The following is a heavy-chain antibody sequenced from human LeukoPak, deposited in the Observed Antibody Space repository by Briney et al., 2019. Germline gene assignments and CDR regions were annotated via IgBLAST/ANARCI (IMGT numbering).Heavy chain of an antibody. V-gene: IGHV4-31*03. CDR1: GGSISSGGYY. J-gene: IGHJ3*02. Sequence: PSETLSLTCTVSGGSISSGGYYWSWIRQHPGKGLEWIGYIYYSGSTYYNPSLKSRVTMSVDTSKNQFSLKLSSVTAADTAVYYCASWYYYDSSGPQGGAFDIWGQGTMVTVSS. CDR2: IYYSGST. D-gene: IGHD3-22*01. CDR3: ASWYYYDSSGPQGGAFDI.